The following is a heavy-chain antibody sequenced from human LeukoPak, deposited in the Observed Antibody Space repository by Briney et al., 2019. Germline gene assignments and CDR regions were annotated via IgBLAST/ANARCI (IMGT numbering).Heavy chain of an antibody. D-gene: IGHD3-10*01. Sequence: PGGSLRLSCAASGFSFSNYAMNWVRQAPGKGLEWVSGISGSGGRTYYADSVKGRFSISRDNSKNTLYLQMNSLRVGDTAVYYCAKVTYGSGTYGAFDYWGQGTLVTVSS. CDR2: ISGSGGRT. V-gene: IGHV3-23*01. CDR3: AKVTYGSGTYGAFDY. CDR1: GFSFSNYA. J-gene: IGHJ4*02.